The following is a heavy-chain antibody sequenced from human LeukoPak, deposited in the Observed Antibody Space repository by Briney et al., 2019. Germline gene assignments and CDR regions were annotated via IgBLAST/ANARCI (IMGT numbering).Heavy chain of an antibody. D-gene: IGHD4-23*01. V-gene: IGHV3-23*01. CDR3: AKDPNGDYVGAFDF. CDR2: ITASTSST. J-gene: IGHJ3*01. Sequence: GGSLRLSCSASGFPFSSYAMHWVRQAPGKGLEWVSTITASTSSTNYADSVKGRFTISRDNSKRTLYLQMNSLRAEDTAIYYCAKDPNGDYVGAFDFWGQGTLVTVSS. CDR1: GFPFSSYA.